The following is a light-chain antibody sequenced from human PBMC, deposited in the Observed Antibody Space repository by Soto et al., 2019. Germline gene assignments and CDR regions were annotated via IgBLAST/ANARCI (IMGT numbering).Light chain of an antibody. CDR2: GAS. Sequence: EIVLTQSPATLSLSPGERATLSCRASQSVSSSLAWYQQKPGQAPRLLISGASSRAADIPDRFSGSGSGTDFTLTINRLEPEDFEVYYCQQYDSSPRTLGQGTKVDIK. V-gene: IGKV3-20*01. CDR1: QSVSSS. J-gene: IGKJ1*01. CDR3: QQYDSSPRT.